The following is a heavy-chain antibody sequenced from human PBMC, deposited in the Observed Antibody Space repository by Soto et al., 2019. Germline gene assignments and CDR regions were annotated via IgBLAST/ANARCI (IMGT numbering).Heavy chain of an antibody. V-gene: IGHV4-59*01. CDR2: MQNSGNS. D-gene: IGHD1-1*01. CDR1: GDSISRYY. CDR3: AGDRNNTHWSFY. Sequence: SQTLSLTCSVTGDSISRYYWSWIRQPPGKALEWIGYMQNSGNSNYNPSLKSRATISIDMSKNQFSLKLNFVTAADTAVYYCAGDRNNTHWSFYWGRGALVTVSS. J-gene: IGHJ4*02.